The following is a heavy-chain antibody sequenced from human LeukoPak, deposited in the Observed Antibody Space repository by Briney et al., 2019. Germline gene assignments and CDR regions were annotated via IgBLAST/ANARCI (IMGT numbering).Heavy chain of an antibody. V-gene: IGHV3-30-3*01. CDR1: GFTFSSYA. CDR2: ISYDGSNK. CDR3: AKDEGAVAAGYNYGMDV. D-gene: IGHD6-19*01. Sequence: GRSLRLSCAASGFTFSSYAMHWVRQAPGKGLEWVAVISYDGSNKYYADSVKGRFTISRDNSKNTLYLQMNSLRAEDTAVFYCAKDEGAVAAGYNYGMDVWGQGTTVTVSS. J-gene: IGHJ6*02.